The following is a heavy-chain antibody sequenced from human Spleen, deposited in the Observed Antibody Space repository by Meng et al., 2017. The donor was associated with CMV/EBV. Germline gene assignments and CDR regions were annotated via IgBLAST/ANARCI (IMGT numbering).Heavy chain of an antibody. Sequence: SETLSLTCTVAAGFISSYYWSWIRQPPGKGLEWIGSIYYSGSTDYNPSLKSRVPISGDTSKNQFSLKLTSMTAADTAVYYCARAPQVWGFGDLAVDGLDFWGPGTMVTVSS. CDR1: AGFISSYY. J-gene: IGHJ3*01. CDR2: IYYSGST. CDR3: ARAPQVWGFGDLAVDGLDF. V-gene: IGHV4-59*01. D-gene: IGHD3-10*01.